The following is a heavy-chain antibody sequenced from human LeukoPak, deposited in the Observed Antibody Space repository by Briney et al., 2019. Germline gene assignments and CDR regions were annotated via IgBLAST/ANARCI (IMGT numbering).Heavy chain of an antibody. D-gene: IGHD6-6*01. CDR1: GFTFSGYS. Sequence: GGSLRLSCAASGFTFSGYSMNWVRQAPGKGLEWISFISTSGSTKSYADSVKGRFTISRDNAKNSLYLQMNSLRAEDTAVYYCAGDRGAARPGSRDAFDIWGQGTMVTVSS. J-gene: IGHJ3*02. CDR3: AGDRGAARPGSRDAFDI. CDR2: ISTSGSTK. V-gene: IGHV3-48*04.